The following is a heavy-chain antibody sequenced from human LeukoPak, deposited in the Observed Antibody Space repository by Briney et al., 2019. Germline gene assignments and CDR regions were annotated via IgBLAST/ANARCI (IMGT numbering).Heavy chain of an antibody. CDR3: ARDSNYYGPGSYFDP. Sequence: GGSLRLSCAASGFTFSSYEMNWVRQTPGKGLEWVSYISSSGTIIYYADSVKGRFTISRDNANNSVSLQMNSLTAEDTAVYYCARDSNYYGPGSYFDPWGQGTLVTVSS. D-gene: IGHD3-10*01. V-gene: IGHV3-48*03. J-gene: IGHJ5*02. CDR1: GFTFSSYE. CDR2: ISSSGTII.